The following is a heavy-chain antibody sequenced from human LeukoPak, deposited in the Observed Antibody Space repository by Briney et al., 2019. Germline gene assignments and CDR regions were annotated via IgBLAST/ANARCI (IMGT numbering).Heavy chain of an antibody. CDR2: ISGSGGST. V-gene: IGHV3-23*01. CDR3: AKGESWRPFHAFDI. D-gene: IGHD6-13*01. Sequence: GGSLRLSGAPPGFTFSSFAMSWVGQSPGKGLEWVSAISGSGGSTYYADSVKGRFTISRDNSKNTLYLQMNSLRAEDTVVYYCAKGESWRPFHAFDIWGQGTMVTVSS. J-gene: IGHJ3*02. CDR1: GFTFSSFA.